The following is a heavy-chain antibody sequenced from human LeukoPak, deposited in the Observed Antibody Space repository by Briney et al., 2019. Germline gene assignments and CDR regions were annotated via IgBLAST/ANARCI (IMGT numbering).Heavy chain of an antibody. CDR2: IKPNSGGT. D-gene: IGHD5-18*01. V-gene: IGHV1-2*06. J-gene: IGHJ4*02. Sequence: EASVKVSCKASGYTFTGYYMHWVRQAPGQGLEWMGRIKPNSGGTNYAQKFQGRVTMTRDTSISTAYMELSRLRSDDTAVYYCARVPRETALVDYWGQGTLVTVSS. CDR1: GYTFTGYY. CDR3: ARVPRETALVDY.